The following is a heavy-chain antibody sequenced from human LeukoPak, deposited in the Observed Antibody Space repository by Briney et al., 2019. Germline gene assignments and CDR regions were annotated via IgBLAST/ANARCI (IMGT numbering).Heavy chain of an antibody. CDR3: AKERPELYDY. J-gene: IGHJ4*02. D-gene: IGHD3-10*01. V-gene: IGHV3-7*01. CDR1: GFTFSNFW. Sequence: GSLRLSCEVSGFTFSNFWMSWVRQAPGEGLEWVANINRDGDAKNYADSVKGRFTISRDNAKNSVYLQMNSLRDEDTAVYYCAKERPELYDYWGQGTLVTVSS. CDR2: INRDGDAK.